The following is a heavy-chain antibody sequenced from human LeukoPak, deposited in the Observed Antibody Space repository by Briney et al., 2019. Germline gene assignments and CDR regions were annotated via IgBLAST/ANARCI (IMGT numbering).Heavy chain of an antibody. CDR3: ARDGAAAGIFVSDY. CDR2: IKQDGSEK. CDR1: GFTFSSYW. D-gene: IGHD6-13*01. Sequence: GGSLRLSCAASGFTFSSYWMSWVRQAPGKGLEWVANIKQDGSEKYYVDSVKGRFTISRDNAKNSLYLQMNSLRAEDTAVYYCARDGAAAGIFVSDYWGQGTLVTVSS. V-gene: IGHV3-7*01. J-gene: IGHJ4*02.